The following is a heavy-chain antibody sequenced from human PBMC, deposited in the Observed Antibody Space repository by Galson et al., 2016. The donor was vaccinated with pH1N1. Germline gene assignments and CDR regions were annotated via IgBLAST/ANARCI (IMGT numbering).Heavy chain of an antibody. Sequence: SLRLSCAASGFSFRSYGMHWVRQAPGKGLEWVAGISYDGSVKYYADSVKGRFTVSRDNSKNTIFLQMNSLRTEDTAVYYCAKDHSVFDLPSDYWGQGTLVTVSS. J-gene: IGHJ4*02. D-gene: IGHD3-9*01. V-gene: IGHV3-30*18. CDR3: AKDHSVFDLPSDY. CDR2: ISYDGSVK. CDR1: GFSFRSYG.